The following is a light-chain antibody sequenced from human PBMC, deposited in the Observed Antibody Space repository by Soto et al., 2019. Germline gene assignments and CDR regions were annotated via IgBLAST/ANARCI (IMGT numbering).Light chain of an antibody. CDR2: AVS. Sequence: DIQMTQSPSSLSASVGDRVTIACRASQGVNTYFAWFQQKPGKAPKSLIYAVSTLQSGVPSKFSGSGSGTDFTLTISSLQPEDSATYYCQQYNSYPLTFGGGTKV. V-gene: IGKV1-16*02. CDR1: QGVNTY. J-gene: IGKJ4*01. CDR3: QQYNSYPLT.